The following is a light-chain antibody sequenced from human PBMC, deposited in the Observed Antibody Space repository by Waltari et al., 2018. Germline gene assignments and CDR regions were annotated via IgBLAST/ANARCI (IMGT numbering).Light chain of an antibody. CDR3: QEYKYWPQYT. CDR1: ETISNQ. CDR2: GGS. Sequence: EIVMTQSPAILSVSPGERATLSCRASETISNQLAWFQQKPGQAPRLLIYGGSTRATGIPARFSGSGSGTEFTLTVSSVQSDDFAVYYCQEYKYWPQYTFGQGTKLEIK. J-gene: IGKJ2*01. V-gene: IGKV3-15*01.